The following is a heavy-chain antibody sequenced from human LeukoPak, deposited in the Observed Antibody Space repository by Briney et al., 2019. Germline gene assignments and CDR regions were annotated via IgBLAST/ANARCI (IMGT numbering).Heavy chain of an antibody. CDR2: IHYSGST. D-gene: IGHD1-26*01. V-gene: IGHV4-59*01. Sequence: KSSETLSLTCSVFGLSLNNNYWSWIRQPPGKGLEWIGHIHYSGSTTYNPSLKSRVTISQDTSRNQFSLNLTSLSPADTAVYYCAKGRGTDYYGVDYWGQGVLVTVSS. J-gene: IGHJ4*02. CDR3: AKGRGTDYYGVDY. CDR1: GLSLNNNY.